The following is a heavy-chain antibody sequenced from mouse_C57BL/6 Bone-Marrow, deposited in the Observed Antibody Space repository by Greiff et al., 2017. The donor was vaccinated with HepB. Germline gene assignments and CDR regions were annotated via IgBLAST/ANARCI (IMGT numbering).Heavy chain of an antibody. CDR1: GYAFTNYL. J-gene: IGHJ4*01. Sequence: VKLQESGAELVRPGTSVKVSCKASGYAFTNYLIEWVKQRPGQGLEWIGVINPGSGGTNYNEKFKGKATLTADKSSSTAYMQLSSLTSEDSAVYFCARYLRAMDYWGQGTSVTVSS. CDR3: ARYLRAMDY. V-gene: IGHV1-54*01. CDR2: INPGSGGT.